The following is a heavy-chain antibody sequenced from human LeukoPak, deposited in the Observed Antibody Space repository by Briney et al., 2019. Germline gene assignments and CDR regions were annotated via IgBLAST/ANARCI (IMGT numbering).Heavy chain of an antibody. J-gene: IGHJ6*02. Sequence: SGTLSLTCAVSGGSISSSNWWSWVRQPPGKGLEWIGEINHSGSTNYSPSLKSRVTISVDKSKNQFSLKLSSVTAADTAVYYCARGRSYDFWSGYYYYYYGMDVWGQGTTVTVSS. V-gene: IGHV4-4*02. D-gene: IGHD3-3*01. CDR2: INHSGST. CDR3: ARGRSYDFWSGYYYYYYGMDV. CDR1: GGSISSSNW.